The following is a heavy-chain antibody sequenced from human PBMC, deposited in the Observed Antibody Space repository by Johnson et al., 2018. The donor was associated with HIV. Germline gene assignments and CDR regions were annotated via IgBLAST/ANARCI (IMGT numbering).Heavy chain of an antibody. V-gene: IGHV3-30*03. CDR1: GFTFSGYG. CDR2: ISYDGSDK. J-gene: IGHJ3*02. CDR3: ARGGFTMIVVATDAFDI. Sequence: QVQLVESGGGEVQPGRSLRLSCAASGFTFSGYGMHWVRQAPGKGLEWVALISYDGSDKYYADSLKARFTISRDNSKNTLYLQMNSLRAEDTAVYYCARGGFTMIVVATDAFDIWGQGTMVTVSS. D-gene: IGHD3-22*01.